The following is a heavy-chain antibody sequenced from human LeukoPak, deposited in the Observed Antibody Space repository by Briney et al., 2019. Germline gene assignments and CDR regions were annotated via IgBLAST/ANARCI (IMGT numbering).Heavy chain of an antibody. J-gene: IGHJ4*02. CDR3: ATLAAAGTGY. Sequence: PGGSLRLSCAASGFTFSSYAMHWVRQAPGKGLEWVAVISYDGSNKYYADSVKGRFTIFRDNSKNTLYLQMNSLRAEDTAVYYCATLAAAGTGYWGQGTLVTVSS. CDR1: GFTFSSYA. CDR2: ISYDGSNK. V-gene: IGHV3-30-3*01. D-gene: IGHD6-13*01.